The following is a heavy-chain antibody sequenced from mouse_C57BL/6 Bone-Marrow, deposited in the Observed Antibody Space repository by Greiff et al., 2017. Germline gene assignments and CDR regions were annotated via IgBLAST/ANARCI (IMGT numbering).Heavy chain of an antibody. D-gene: IGHD1-1*01. Sequence: QVQLQQPGAELVKPGASVKVSCKASGYTFTSYWMHWVKQSPGKGLEWIGRIHPTDSDTTYNQKFKGKATLTVDKSSSTAYMQLSSLTSEDSAVYYCAQLITTVVADYWGQGTTLTVSS. CDR3: AQLITTVVADY. J-gene: IGHJ2*01. CDR1: GYTFTSYW. CDR2: IHPTDSDT. V-gene: IGHV1-74*01.